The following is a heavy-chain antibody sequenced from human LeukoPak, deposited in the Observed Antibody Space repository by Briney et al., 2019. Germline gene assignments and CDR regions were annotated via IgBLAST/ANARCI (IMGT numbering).Heavy chain of an antibody. D-gene: IGHD5-24*01. CDR3: ARDGYNYTLYYYYGMDV. Sequence: ASVKVSCKASGFTFTSSAVQWVRQARGQRLEWIGWIVVGSGNTNYAQKFQERVTITRDMSTSTAYMELSSLRSEDTAVYYCARDGYNYTLYYYYGMDVWGQGTTVTVSS. CDR2: IVVGSGNT. J-gene: IGHJ6*02. V-gene: IGHV1-58*01. CDR1: GFTFTSSA.